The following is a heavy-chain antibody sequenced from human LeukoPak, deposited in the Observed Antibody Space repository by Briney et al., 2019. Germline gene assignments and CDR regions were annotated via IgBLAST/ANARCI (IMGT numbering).Heavy chain of an antibody. CDR1: GITFSSSW. J-gene: IGHJ4*02. Sequence: PGGSPRLSCAASGITFSSSWVHWVRQAPGKGLVWVSRVNSGGTATNYADFVKGRFTISRDNAKNTLYLQMNSLRFEDSAVYYCTRGLSSYYGYFDYRGQGTLVTVSS. V-gene: IGHV3-74*01. CDR2: VNSGGTAT. CDR3: TRGLSSYYGYFDY. D-gene: IGHD3-3*01.